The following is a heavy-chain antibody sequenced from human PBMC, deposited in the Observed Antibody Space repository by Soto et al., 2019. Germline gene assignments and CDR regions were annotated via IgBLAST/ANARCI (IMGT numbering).Heavy chain of an antibody. J-gene: IGHJ3*02. CDR3: AKEFIPANGVHDPFDI. V-gene: IGHV3-23*01. Sequence: EVQLLESGGGLAQPGGSLRLSCAASGFTFSNYAMSWVRQAPGKGLEWVSTISGPGETTFYADSVNGRFTISRDNSKTTLYLQVSSLRSEDTAVYYCAKEFIPANGVHDPFDIWGQGTMVTVSS. CDR2: ISGPGETT. D-gene: IGHD3-10*01. CDR1: GFTFSNYA.